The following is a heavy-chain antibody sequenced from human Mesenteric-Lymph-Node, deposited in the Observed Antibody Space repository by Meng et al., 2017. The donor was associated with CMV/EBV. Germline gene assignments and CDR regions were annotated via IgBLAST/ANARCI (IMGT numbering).Heavy chain of an antibody. Sequence: GESLKISCAASGFTFSSYAMNWVRQAPGKGLEWVSAISGSGDSTHFADSVKGRFTISRDNSKNTIYLQMNSLRAEDTAVYRCARDGRDSNPDYWGQGTLVTVSS. CDR1: GFTFSSYA. CDR2: ISGSGDST. CDR3: ARDGRDSNPDY. J-gene: IGHJ4*02. V-gene: IGHV3-23*01. D-gene: IGHD4-11*01.